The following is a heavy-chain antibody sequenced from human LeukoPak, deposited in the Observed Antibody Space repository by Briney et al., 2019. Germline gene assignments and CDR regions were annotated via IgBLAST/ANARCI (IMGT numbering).Heavy chain of an antibody. D-gene: IGHD6-13*01. J-gene: IGHJ1*01. Sequence: SGGSLRLSCAASGFTFSSYAMHWVRQAPGKGLEWVEVISYDGSNKYYADSVKGRFTISRDNSKNTLYLQMNSLRAEDTAVYYCAKEEIATPGGYFQHWGQGTLVTVSS. CDR2: ISYDGSNK. CDR1: GFTFSSYA. V-gene: IGHV3-30*04. CDR3: AKEEIATPGGYFQH.